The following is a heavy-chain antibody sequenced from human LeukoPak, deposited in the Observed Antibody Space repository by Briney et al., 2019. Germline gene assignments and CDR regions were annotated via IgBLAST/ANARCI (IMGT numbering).Heavy chain of an antibody. J-gene: IGHJ5*02. CDR1: GGSISSYY. CDR2: IYTSGST. Sequence: SETLSLTCTVSGGSISSYYWSWIRQPAGKGLEWIGRIYTSGSTNYNPSLKSRVTMSVDTSKNQFSLKLSSVTGADTAVYYCARGRGADFWSGYYNWFDPWGQGTLVTVSS. CDR3: ARGRGADFWSGYYNWFDP. V-gene: IGHV4-4*07. D-gene: IGHD3-3*01.